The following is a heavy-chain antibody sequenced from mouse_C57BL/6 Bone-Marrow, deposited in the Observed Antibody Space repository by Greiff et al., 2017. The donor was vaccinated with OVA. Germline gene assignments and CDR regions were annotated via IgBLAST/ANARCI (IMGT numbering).Heavy chain of an antibody. Sequence: QVQLQQSGPELVKPGASVKISCKASGYTFTDYYINWVKQRPGQGLEWIGWIFPGSGSSYYNEKFKGKATLTVDKSSSTAYMLLSSLTSEDSAVYFTALYCSSSCYFAYWGQGTTLTVSA. CDR2: IFPGSGSS. CDR1: GYTFTDYY. J-gene: IGHJ2*01. V-gene: IGHV1-75*01. CDR3: ALYCSSSCYFAY. D-gene: IGHD1-1*01.